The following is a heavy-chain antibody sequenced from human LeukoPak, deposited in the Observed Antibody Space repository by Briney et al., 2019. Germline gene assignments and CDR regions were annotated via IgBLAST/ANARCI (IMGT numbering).Heavy chain of an antibody. V-gene: IGHV4-61*02. CDR1: GGSISSGSYY. J-gene: IGHJ3*02. Sequence: SQTLSLTCTVSGGSISSGSYYWSWIRQPAGKGLEWIGRIYTSGSTNYNPSLKSRVTISVDTSKNQFSLKLSSVTAADTAVYYCASSGLDAFDIWGQGTMVTVSS. CDR3: ASSGLDAFDI. CDR2: IYTSGST.